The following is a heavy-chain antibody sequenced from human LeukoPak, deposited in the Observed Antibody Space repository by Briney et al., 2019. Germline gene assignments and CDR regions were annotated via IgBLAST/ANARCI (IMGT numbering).Heavy chain of an antibody. Sequence: GGSLRLSCAASGFTVSSNYMSWVRQAPGKGLEWVSVIYSGGSTYYADSVKGRFTISRDNSKNTLYLQMNSLRAEDTAVYYCARIYGGNSGVGWFDPWGQGTLVTVSS. CDR2: IYSGGST. CDR3: ARIYGGNSGVGWFDP. V-gene: IGHV3-66*02. CDR1: GFTVSSNY. D-gene: IGHD4-23*01. J-gene: IGHJ5*02.